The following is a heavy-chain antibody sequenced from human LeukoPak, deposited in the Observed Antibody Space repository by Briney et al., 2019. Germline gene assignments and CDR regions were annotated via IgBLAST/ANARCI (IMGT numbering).Heavy chain of an antibody. CDR2: INTNTGNP. Sequence: ASVKVSCKASGYTFTSYAMNWVRQAPGQGLEWMGWINTNTGNPTYAQGFTGRFVFSLDTSVSTAYLQISSLKAEDTAVYYCARDSPKLTYYYDSSGYYGPEADYWGQGTLVTVSS. CDR3: ARDSPKLTYYYDSSGYYGPEADY. D-gene: IGHD3-22*01. V-gene: IGHV7-4-1*02. CDR1: GYTFTSYA. J-gene: IGHJ4*02.